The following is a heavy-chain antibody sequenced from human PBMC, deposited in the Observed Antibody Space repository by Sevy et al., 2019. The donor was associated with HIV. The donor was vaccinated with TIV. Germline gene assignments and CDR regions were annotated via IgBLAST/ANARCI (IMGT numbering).Heavy chain of an antibody. J-gene: IGHJ4*02. D-gene: IGHD6-19*01. CDR2: ISPNGATS. CDR3: GKDTSGWYDALDQ. Sequence: GGSLRLSCEVSGFTFGYFAMSWVRQAPGKGLEWVSGISPNGATSHYAASVRGRFTISRDKSKNRMYLQMSSLRAEDTAQYYCGKDTSGWYDALDQWGQGTLVTVSS. V-gene: IGHV3-23*01. CDR1: GFTFGYFA.